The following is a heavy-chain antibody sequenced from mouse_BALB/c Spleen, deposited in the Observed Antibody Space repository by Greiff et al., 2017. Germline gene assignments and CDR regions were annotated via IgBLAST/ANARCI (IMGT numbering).Heavy chain of an antibody. CDR1: GYSITSDYA. CDR3: ARSGQLGRYFDV. V-gene: IGHV3-2*02. J-gene: IGHJ1*01. Sequence: EVKLVESGPGLVKPSQSLSLTCTVTGYSITSDYAWTWIRQFPGNKLEWMGYISYSGSTSYNPSLKSRISITRDTSKNQFFLQLNSVTTEDTATYYCARSGQLGRYFDVWGAGTTVTVSS. CDR2: ISYSGST. D-gene: IGHD4-1*02.